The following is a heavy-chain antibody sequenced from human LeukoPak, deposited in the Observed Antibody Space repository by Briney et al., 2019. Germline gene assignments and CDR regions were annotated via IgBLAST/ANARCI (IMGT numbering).Heavy chain of an antibody. CDR3: AKVTRLADFDY. D-gene: IGHD2-15*01. J-gene: IGHJ4*02. CDR1: GFTFSSYT. V-gene: IGHV3-48*04. CDR2: INSVSSTI. Sequence: GGSLRLSCAASGFTFSSYTMNWVRQAPGKGLEWVSYINSVSSTIYYADSVKGRFTISRDNAKNSLYLQMNSLRAEDTAVYYCAKVTRLADFDYWGQGTLVTVSS.